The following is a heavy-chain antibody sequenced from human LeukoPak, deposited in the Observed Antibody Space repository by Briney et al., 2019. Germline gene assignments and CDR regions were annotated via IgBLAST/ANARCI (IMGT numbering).Heavy chain of an antibody. CDR3: AKARSSGWYFDY. Sequence: GGSLRLSCAASGFTFSSYWMSWVRQAPGKGLEWVANIQQDGSEKYYADSVKGRFTISRDNSKNTLYLQMNSLRAEDTAVYYCAKARSSGWYFDYWGQGTLVTVSS. D-gene: IGHD6-19*01. CDR1: GFTFSSYW. V-gene: IGHV3-7*01. J-gene: IGHJ4*02. CDR2: IQQDGSEK.